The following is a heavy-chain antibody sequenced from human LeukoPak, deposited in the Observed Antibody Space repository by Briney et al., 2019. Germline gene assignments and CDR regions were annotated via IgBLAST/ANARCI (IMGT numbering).Heavy chain of an antibody. Sequence: GGSLRLSCAASGFTFRSYAMNWVGQAPGGGLEWVSAISASGGSTYYTDSVKGRFTIIRENSKNKVHLQMKSLRAEDTGVYYCAKDQPDGPRKLFDYWGQGALVTVSS. CDR2: ISASGGST. J-gene: IGHJ4*02. CDR3: AKDQPDGPRKLFDY. CDR1: GFTFRSYA. V-gene: IGHV3-23*01. D-gene: IGHD5-24*01.